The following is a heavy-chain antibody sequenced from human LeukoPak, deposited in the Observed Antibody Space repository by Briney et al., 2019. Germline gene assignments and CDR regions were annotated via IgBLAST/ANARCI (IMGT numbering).Heavy chain of an antibody. V-gene: IGHV3-23*01. CDR2: ISGTGAST. CDR1: GFTFSSYA. Sequence: GGSLRLSCAASGFTFSSYAMSWVRQAPGKGLEWVSSISGTGASTYYADSVKGRFTISRDNSENTLYLQMNSLRAGDTAVYYCARDLKWLRLDAFDTWGQGTMVTVSS. CDR3: ARDLKWLRLDAFDT. D-gene: IGHD5-12*01. J-gene: IGHJ3*02.